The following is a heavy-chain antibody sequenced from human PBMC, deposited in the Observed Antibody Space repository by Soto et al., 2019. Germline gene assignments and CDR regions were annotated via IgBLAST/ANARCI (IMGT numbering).Heavy chain of an antibody. CDR3: VRDQRHRTEFADQ. CDR2: ISQDGAIA. CDR1: GFAFGSYW. D-gene: IGHD3-10*01. V-gene: IGHV3-74*01. Sequence: GGSLRLSCAASGFAFGSYWMHWVRQAPGKGLVWVSRISQDGAIATQADSVKGRFTISRDNAKNTLFLQMNSLRADDTAVYYCVRDQRHRTEFADQWGQGTLVTVSS. J-gene: IGHJ4*02.